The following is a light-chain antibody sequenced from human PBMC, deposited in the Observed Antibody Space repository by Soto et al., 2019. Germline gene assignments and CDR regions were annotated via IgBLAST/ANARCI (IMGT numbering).Light chain of an antibody. Sequence: DIVMTQSPDSLAVSLGERATINCKSSQTVLYSSNNQNYLAWYQQKPGQPPKLLIYWASTRESGVPDRFSGSGSGTDFTLTISSLQAEDVAVYYCQQYYSTPLTFGGGTTVEI. J-gene: IGKJ4*01. CDR2: WAS. V-gene: IGKV4-1*01. CDR3: QQYYSTPLT. CDR1: QTVLYSSNNQNY.